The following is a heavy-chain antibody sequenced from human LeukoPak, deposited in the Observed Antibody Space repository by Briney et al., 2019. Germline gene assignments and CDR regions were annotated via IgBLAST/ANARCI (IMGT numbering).Heavy chain of an antibody. CDR2: IIPILGIA. CDR1: GYNFPSYD. CDR3: ARGPPGIAVAGRPYYFDY. J-gene: IGHJ4*02. Sequence: GASVKVSCKTSGYNFPSYDINWVRQAPGQGLEWMGRIIPILGIANYAQKFQGRVTITADKSTSTAYMELSSLRSEDTAVYYCARGPPGIAVAGRPYYFDYWGQGTLVTVSS. V-gene: IGHV1-69*04. D-gene: IGHD6-19*01.